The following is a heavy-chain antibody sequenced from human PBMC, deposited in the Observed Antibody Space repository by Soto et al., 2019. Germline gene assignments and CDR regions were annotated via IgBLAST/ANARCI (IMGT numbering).Heavy chain of an antibody. Sequence: SETLSLTCTVSGGSIRSSSYYWGWIRQPPGKGLERIGSIYYSGSTYYNPSLKSRVTISVDTSKNQFSLKLSSVTAADTAVYYCARRPRFCGGVFDYWSQGTLVTVSS. V-gene: IGHV4-39*01. CDR2: IYYSGST. CDR1: GGSIRSSSYY. CDR3: ARRPRFCGGVFDY. J-gene: IGHJ4*02. D-gene: IGHD2-21*01.